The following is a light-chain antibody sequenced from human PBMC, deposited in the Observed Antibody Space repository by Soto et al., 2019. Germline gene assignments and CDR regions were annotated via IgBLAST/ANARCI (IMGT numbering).Light chain of an antibody. CDR3: SSYTSSSTLV. CDR1: SSDVGGYNY. Sequence: QSALTQPASVSGSPGQSITISCTGTSSDVGGYNYVSWYQQHPGKAPKLMIYDVSNRPSGVSNRFSGSKSGNTASLTISGLQAEDDADYYCSSYTSSSTLVFGTGTKVTAL. CDR2: DVS. J-gene: IGLJ1*01. V-gene: IGLV2-14*03.